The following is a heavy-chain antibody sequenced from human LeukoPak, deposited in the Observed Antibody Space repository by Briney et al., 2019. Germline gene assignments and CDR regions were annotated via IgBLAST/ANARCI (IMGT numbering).Heavy chain of an antibody. CDR2: ISYDGSNK. V-gene: IGHV3-30-3*01. CDR1: GFTCSSYA. Sequence: GRSLRLSCAASGFTCSSYAMHWVRQAPGKGLEWVAVISYDGSNKYYADSVKGRFTISRDNSKNTLYLQMNSLRAEDTAVYYCARDILLSYYFDYWGQGTLVTVSS. J-gene: IGHJ4*02. CDR3: ARDILLSYYFDY. D-gene: IGHD2/OR15-2a*01.